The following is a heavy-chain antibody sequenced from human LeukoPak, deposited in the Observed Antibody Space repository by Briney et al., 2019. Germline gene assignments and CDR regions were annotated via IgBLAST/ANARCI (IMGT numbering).Heavy chain of an antibody. Sequence: PSETLSLTCTVSGGSFSTYYWSWLRQPPGKGLEWIGYIYYSGSTNYNPSLKSRVTISVDTSKNQFSLKLSSVTAADTAVYYCARVTCGGDCYWEYYYYYYMDVWGKGTTVTISS. CDR2: IYYSGST. D-gene: IGHD2-21*02. CDR3: ARVTCGGDCYWEYYYYYYMDV. CDR1: GGSFSTYY. J-gene: IGHJ6*03. V-gene: IGHV4-59*01.